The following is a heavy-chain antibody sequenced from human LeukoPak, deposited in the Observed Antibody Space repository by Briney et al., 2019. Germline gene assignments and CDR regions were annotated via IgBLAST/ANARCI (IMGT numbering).Heavy chain of an antibody. D-gene: IGHD1-1*01. CDR1: GFTFGDYY. V-gene: IGHV3-11*01. Sequence: GGSLRLSCAASGFTFGDYYMSWIRQAPGKGLEWVSYISSSGSTIYYADSVKGRFTISRDNAKNSLYLQMNSLRAEDTAVYYCAREPGLIMEPIDYWGQGTLVTVSS. J-gene: IGHJ4*02. CDR3: AREPGLIMEPIDY. CDR2: ISSSGSTI.